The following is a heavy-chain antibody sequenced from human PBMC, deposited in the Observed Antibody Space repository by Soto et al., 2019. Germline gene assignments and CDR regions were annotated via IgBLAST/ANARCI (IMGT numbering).Heavy chain of an antibody. CDR3: TKASSDRNHMEV. CDR2: ITETGGDT. CDR1: GFTFGSFV. J-gene: IGHJ6*02. Sequence: PVGSLRLSCAASGFTFGSFVMRWVRQTPGKGLEWVSTITETGGDTYYTDSVKGRFTISRDNSKNTLYLQMTSLGAEDTALYYCTKASSDRNHMEVWGPGTTVTVSS. V-gene: IGHV3-23*01.